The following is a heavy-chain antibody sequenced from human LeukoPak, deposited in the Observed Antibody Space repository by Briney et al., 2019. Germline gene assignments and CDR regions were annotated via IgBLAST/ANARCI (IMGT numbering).Heavy chain of an antibody. V-gene: IGHV3-23*01. CDR1: GFTFSSYA. Sequence: PGGSLRLSCAASGFTFSSYAMSWVRRAPGKGLEWVSAISGSGGSTYYADSVKGRFTISRDNSKNTLYLQMNSLRAEDTAVYYCAKDQTGPYYYGMDVWGQGTTVTVSS. CDR3: AKDQTGPYYYGMDV. J-gene: IGHJ6*02. CDR2: ISGSGGST.